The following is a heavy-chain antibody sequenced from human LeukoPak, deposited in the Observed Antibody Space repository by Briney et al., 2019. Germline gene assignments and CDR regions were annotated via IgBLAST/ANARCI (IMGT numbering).Heavy chain of an antibody. D-gene: IGHD3-16*01. CDR3: ARGGGRHVEY. V-gene: IGHV3-7*05. J-gene: IGHJ4*02. Sequence: PGGSLRLSCAASGFTFSSYWMSWVRQAPGKGLEWVANIKEGGSEKNYVDSVKGRFTISRDNAKNSLYLQMNILRAEDTAVYYCARGGGRHVEYWGQGNLVTVSS. CDR2: IKEGGSEK. CDR1: GFTFSSYW.